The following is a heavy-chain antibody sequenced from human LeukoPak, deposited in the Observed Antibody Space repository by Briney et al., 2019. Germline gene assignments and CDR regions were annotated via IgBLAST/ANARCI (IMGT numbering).Heavy chain of an antibody. CDR1: IDSFSNYH. V-gene: IGHV4-34*01. CDR3: ARVIRGALRAAAFAI. Sequence: SETLSLTCAVYIDSFSNYHWNWIRQTPAKGMEWIGEVNESGGTNISPSLRSRVILSVDKSKNQFSPKLSSVTAADTAVYYCARVIRGALRAAAFAIWGQGTMVTVSS. J-gene: IGHJ3*02. CDR2: VNESGGT. D-gene: IGHD3-10*01.